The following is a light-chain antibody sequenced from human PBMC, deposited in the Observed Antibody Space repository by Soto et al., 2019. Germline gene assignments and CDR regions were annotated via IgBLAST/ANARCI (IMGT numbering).Light chain of an antibody. J-gene: IGKJ2*01. CDR2: HAS. V-gene: IGKV1-33*01. CDR1: QDIGNN. CDR3: QQYDDLPMYT. Sequence: DVQMTQSPSSLSASVGDRVTITCQASQDIGNNLNWYQQRPGKAPNLLIYHASNLETGVPSRFSGSGSGTDFSFTISSLQPEDLATYYCQQYDDLPMYTFGQGTKLEIK.